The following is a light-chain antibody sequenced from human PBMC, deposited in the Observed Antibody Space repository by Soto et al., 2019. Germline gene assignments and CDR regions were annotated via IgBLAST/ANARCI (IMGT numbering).Light chain of an antibody. J-gene: IGKJ5*01. Sequence: EIVMTQSPATLSVSPGERATLSCRASQSVSSNLAWYQQKPGQAPRLLIYGASTSATGIPARFSGSGSGTEFTLTISSLQSEDFAVYYCQQYNNWPAITFGQGTRLEIQ. CDR2: GAS. CDR3: QQYNNWPAIT. CDR1: QSVSSN. V-gene: IGKV3D-15*01.